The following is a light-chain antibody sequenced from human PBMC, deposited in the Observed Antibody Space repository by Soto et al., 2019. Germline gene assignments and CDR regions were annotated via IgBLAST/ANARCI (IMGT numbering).Light chain of an antibody. CDR2: GES. J-gene: IGKJ1*01. Sequence: IVLTRSPGTLSLSPGEGATLSCRASQILSRNYLAWYQQKPGQAPRLLIYGESRRATGIPDRFSGSGSGTDFTLAIRRLEPEDSAVYYCQQYIYWPWTFGQGTKVDI. CDR1: QILSRNY. CDR3: QQYIYWPWT. V-gene: IGKV3-20*01.